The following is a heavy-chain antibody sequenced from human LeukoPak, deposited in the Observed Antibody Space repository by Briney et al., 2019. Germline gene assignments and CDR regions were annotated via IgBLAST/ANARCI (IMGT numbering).Heavy chain of an antibody. CDR1: GGSFSGYY. Sequence: PSETLSLTCAVYGGSFSGYYWSWIRQSPEKGLEWIGSHYYSGSTYYNPSLKSRVTISVDTSKNQFSLKMTSVTAADTAVYYCVRNPPDWIETALTSTIWGQGALVTVSS. CDR2: HYYSGST. V-gene: IGHV4-34*01. CDR3: VRNPPDWIETALTSTI. J-gene: IGHJ1*01. D-gene: IGHD3-9*01.